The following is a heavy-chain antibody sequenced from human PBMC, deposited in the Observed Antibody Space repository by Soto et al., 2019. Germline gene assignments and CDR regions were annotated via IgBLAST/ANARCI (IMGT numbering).Heavy chain of an antibody. D-gene: IGHD2-15*01. CDR2: IMPIFAAP. CDR1: GGTISTNV. Sequence: QVQLMQSGAEVKKPGSSVKVSCKASGGTISTNVISWVRQAPGQGLEWMGEIMPIFAAPNNAQKFQGRLTNPPETSTTTGDTEVSRMPSEVTAVYFCATGAVYCSGGSSYPAAWGRGTLVIVSS. CDR3: ATGAVYCSGGSSYPAA. V-gene: IGHV1-69*06. J-gene: IGHJ5*02.